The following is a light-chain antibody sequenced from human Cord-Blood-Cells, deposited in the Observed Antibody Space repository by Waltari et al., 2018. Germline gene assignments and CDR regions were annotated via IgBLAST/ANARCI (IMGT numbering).Light chain of an antibody. V-gene: IGLV2-8*01. J-gene: IGLJ3*02. CDR3: SSYAGSNNWV. CDR2: EVS. Sequence: QSALTQPPSASGSPGQSVTISCTGTSRDVGGYNSVSCYQQHPGKAPKLIIYEVSKRPSGVPDRFSGSKSGNTASLTVSGLQAEDEADYYCSSYAGSNNWVFGGGTKLTVL. CDR1: SRDVGGYNS.